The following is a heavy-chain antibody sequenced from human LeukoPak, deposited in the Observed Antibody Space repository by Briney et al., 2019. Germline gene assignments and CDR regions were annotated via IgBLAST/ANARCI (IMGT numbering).Heavy chain of an antibody. CDR1: AFSFSSYE. V-gene: IGHV3-48*03. CDR2: ISSSGSTI. Sequence: GSLRLSCAASAFSFSSYEMNWVRQAPGKGLEWVSYISSSGSTIYYSDSVKGRFTISRDNAKNSLYLQMNSLRAEDTAVYYCARGPRAFDYWGQGTLVTVS. J-gene: IGHJ4*02. CDR3: ARGPRAFDY.